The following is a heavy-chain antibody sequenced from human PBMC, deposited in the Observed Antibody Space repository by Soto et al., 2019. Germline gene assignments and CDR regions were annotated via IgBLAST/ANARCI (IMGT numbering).Heavy chain of an antibody. CDR3: AKDCAVRALYYYYYYGMDV. CDR2: ISYDGSNK. D-gene: IGHD1-1*01. J-gene: IGHJ6*02. CDR1: GFTFSSYG. V-gene: IGHV3-30*18. Sequence: QVQLVESGGGVVQPGRSLRLSCAASGFTFSSYGMHWVRQAPGKGLEWVAVISYDGSNKYYADSVKGRFTISRDNSKNTLYLQMNSLRAEDTAVYYCAKDCAVRALYYYYYYGMDVWGQGTTVTVSS.